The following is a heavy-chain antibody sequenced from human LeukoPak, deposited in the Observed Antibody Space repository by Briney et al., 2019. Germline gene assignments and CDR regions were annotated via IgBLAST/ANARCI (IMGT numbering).Heavy chain of an antibody. Sequence: ASVKVSCKASGYTFTSYGISWVRQAPGQGLEWMGWISAYNGNTNYAQKLQGRVTMTTDTPTSTAYMELRSLRSDDTAVYYCARAPAYGSGSYYNPYYFDYWGQGTLVTVSS. V-gene: IGHV1-18*01. CDR1: GYTFTSYG. CDR3: ARAPAYGSGSYYNPYYFDY. D-gene: IGHD3-10*01. CDR2: ISAYNGNT. J-gene: IGHJ4*02.